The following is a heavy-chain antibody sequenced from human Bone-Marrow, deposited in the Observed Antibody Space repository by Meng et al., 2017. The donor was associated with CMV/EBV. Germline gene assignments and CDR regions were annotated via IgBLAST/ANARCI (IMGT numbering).Heavy chain of an antibody. CDR1: GYTVTSYG. Sequence: QVQLVQSGAEVKKPXASVKVACKASGYTVTSYGISWVRQAPGQGLEWMGWISAYNGNTNYAQKLQGRVTMTTDTSTSTAYMELRSLRSDDTAVYYCARALAYYYDSSGYYYVPGYFDYGGQGTLVTVSS. CDR3: ARALAYYYDSSGYYYVPGYFDY. CDR2: ISAYNGNT. D-gene: IGHD3-22*01. V-gene: IGHV1-18*01. J-gene: IGHJ4*02.